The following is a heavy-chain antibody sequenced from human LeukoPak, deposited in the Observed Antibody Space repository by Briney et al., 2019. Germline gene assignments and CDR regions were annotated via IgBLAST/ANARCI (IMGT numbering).Heavy chain of an antibody. CDR3: AKDGGSDPDSFDI. Sequence: GGSLRLSCAASGFTFRSSAMSWVRQAPGKGLEWVSGISGSGINTDYADSVKGRFTISRDNTKNSLYLQMNSLRAEDTAVYCCAKDGGSDPDSFDIWGQGTMVTVSS. D-gene: IGHD2-15*01. CDR1: GFTFRSSA. CDR2: ISGSGINT. J-gene: IGHJ3*02. V-gene: IGHV3-23*01.